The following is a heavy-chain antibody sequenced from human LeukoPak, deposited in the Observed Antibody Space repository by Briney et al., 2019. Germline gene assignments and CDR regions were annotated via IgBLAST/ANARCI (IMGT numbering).Heavy chain of an antibody. V-gene: IGHV3-21*01. CDR2: ITTSSTYI. D-gene: IGHD6-19*01. Sequence: GGSLRLSCAASGFTVSSNYMSWVRQAPGKGLEWVSSITTSSTYISYADSVKGRFTISRDNAKNSLYLQMNSLRAEDTAVYYCARGKYSSGWFDYWGQGTLVTVSS. CDR1: GFTVSSNY. J-gene: IGHJ4*02. CDR3: ARGKYSSGWFDY.